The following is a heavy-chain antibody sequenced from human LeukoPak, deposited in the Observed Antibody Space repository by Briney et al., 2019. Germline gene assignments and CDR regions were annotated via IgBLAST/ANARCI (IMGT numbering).Heavy chain of an antibody. CDR2: INHSGST. CDR1: GGSFSGYY. CDR3: ARGFRRRNREYSSSPRGFDY. D-gene: IGHD6-6*01. J-gene: IGHJ4*02. V-gene: IGHV4-34*01. Sequence: RTSETLSLTCAVYGGSFSGYYWSWIRQPPGKGLEWIGEINHSGSTNYNPSLKSRVTISVDTSKNQFSLKLSSVTAADTAVYYCARGFRRRNREYSSSPRGFDYWGQGTLVTVSS.